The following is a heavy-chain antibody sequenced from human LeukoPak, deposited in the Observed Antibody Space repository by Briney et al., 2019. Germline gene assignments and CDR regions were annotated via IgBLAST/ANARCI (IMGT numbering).Heavy chain of an antibody. CDR1: GFTFSSYA. V-gene: IGHV3-64*04. D-gene: IGHD6-13*01. CDR2: ISSNGGST. CDR3: ARDGTAAFEYGMDV. J-gene: IGHJ6*02. Sequence: PGGSLRLSCSASGFTFSSYAMHWVRQAPGKGLEYVSAISSNGGSTYYADSVKGRFTISRDNSKNTLYLQMNSLRAEDTAVYYCARDGTAAFEYGMDVWGQGTTVTVSS.